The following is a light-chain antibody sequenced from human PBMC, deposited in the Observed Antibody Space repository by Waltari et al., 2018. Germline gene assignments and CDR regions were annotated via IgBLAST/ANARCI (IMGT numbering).Light chain of an antibody. CDR1: SSTLGINP. V-gene: IGLV1-44*01. CDR3: ATWDDSLNGRVV. J-gene: IGLJ3*02. CDR2: SYN. Sequence: QSVLTRPPSASGTPGQRVTISCSASSSTLGINPVNWYPHPPGTAPKLLIYSYNQRPSGVPDRFSGSKSGTSASLAISGLQSEDEADYYCATWDDSLNGRVVFGGGTKLTVL.